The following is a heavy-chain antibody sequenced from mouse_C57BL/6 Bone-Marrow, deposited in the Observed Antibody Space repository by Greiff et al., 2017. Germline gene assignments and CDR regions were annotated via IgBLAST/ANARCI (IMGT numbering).Heavy chain of an antibody. Sequence: EESGPGLVKPSQSLSLTCSVTGYSITSGYYWNWIRQFPGNKLEWMGYISYAGSNNYNPSLKNRISSTLDASKNQFFLNLNSVTTEDTATYYCARALDVWGTGTTVTVSS. J-gene: IGHJ1*03. V-gene: IGHV3-6*01. CDR2: ISYAGSN. CDR1: GYSITSGYY. CDR3: ARALDV.